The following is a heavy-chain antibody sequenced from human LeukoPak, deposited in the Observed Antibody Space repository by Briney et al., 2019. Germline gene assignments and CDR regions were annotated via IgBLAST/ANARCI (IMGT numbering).Heavy chain of an antibody. D-gene: IGHD3-10*01. Sequence: PGGSLRLSCIASGFTFGDYAMSWVRQAPGKGLEWVGFIRSNSYGGTADYAASVKGRFSISRDDSKSIAYLQMNGLRPEDTAVYFCAKDWGSKFASGSSYLDSWGQGTLVTVSS. CDR1: GFTFGDYA. CDR3: AKDWGSKFASGSSYLDS. V-gene: IGHV3-49*04. J-gene: IGHJ4*02. CDR2: IRSNSYGGTA.